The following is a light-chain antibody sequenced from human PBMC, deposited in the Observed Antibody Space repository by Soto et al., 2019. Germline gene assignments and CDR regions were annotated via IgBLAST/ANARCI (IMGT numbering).Light chain of an antibody. CDR2: GAS. CDR3: QQYGSSPPRT. CDR1: QSVSNDF. Sequence: EIVMTQSPRTLSLSPGERATLSCRASQSVSNDFLAWYQQKPGQAPRLLIYGASTRATDVPDRFSGSGSGADFTLSISRLEPEDFAVYYCQQYGSSPPRTFGQGTKVDIK. V-gene: IGKV3-20*01. J-gene: IGKJ1*01.